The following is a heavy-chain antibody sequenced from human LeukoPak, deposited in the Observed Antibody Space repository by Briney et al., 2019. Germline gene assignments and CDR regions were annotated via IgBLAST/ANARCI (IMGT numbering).Heavy chain of an antibody. CDR3: ARKKDSSSWYPGSGGGWFDP. D-gene: IGHD6-13*01. J-gene: IGHJ5*02. CDR2: ISAYNGNT. V-gene: IGHV1-18*01. CDR1: GYTFTSYG. Sequence: GASVKVSCKASGYTFTSYGISWVRQAPGQGLEWMGWISAYNGNTNYAQKLQGRVTMTTDTFTSTAYMELRSLRSDDTAVYYCARKKDSSSWYPGSGGGWFDPWGQGTLVTVSS.